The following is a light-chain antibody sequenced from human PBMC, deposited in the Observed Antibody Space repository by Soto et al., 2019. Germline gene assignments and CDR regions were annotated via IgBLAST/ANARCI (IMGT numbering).Light chain of an antibody. CDR3: QQFNDYPLT. CDR1: QGISNY. J-gene: IGKJ5*01. Sequence: DIPLTQSPSFLSASVGDRVTISCRASQGISNYLGWYQQKPGKAPKLVINAASTLQSGVPSRFSGSGSGTEFTLKISSLQPEDFATYYCQQFNDYPLTFGQGTRLEMK. V-gene: IGKV1-9*01. CDR2: AAS.